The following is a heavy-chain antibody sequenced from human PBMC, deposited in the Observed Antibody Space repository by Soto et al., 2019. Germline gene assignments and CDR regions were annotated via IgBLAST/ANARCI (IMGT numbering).Heavy chain of an antibody. CDR1: GGSFSGYY. V-gene: IGHV4-34*01. CDR2: INHSGST. D-gene: IGHD3-3*01. Sequence: SETLSLTCAVYGGSFSGYYWSWIRQPPGKGLEWIGEINHSGSTNYNPSLKSRVTISVDTSKNQFSLKLSSVTAADTAVYYCARLHAITIFGVVKTKPKSKFDPWGQGTLVTAPQ. CDR3: ARLHAITIFGVVKTKPKSKFDP. J-gene: IGHJ5*02.